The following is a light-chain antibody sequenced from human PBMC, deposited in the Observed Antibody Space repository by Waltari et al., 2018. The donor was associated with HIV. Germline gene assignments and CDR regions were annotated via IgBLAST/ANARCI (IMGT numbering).Light chain of an antibody. Sequence: AIQLTQSPSSLSASLGARVTITCRASQAISTDLVWYQQKPGKPPKLLIYDASLLQRGVPPRFTGSGSGTDFTLTINSLQPEDFATYYCQQFKSLPLTFAGGTKVE. CDR1: QAISTD. CDR3: QQFKSLPLT. J-gene: IGKJ4*01. CDR2: DAS. V-gene: IGKV1-13*02.